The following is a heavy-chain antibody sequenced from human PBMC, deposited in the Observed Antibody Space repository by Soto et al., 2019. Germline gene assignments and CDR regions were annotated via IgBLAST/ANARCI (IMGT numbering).Heavy chain of an antibody. D-gene: IGHD6-13*01. J-gene: IGHJ2*01. CDR1: GYTFTSYG. CDR2: IIAYNGNT. CDR3: ARVLSSSWDYYWYIDL. Sequence: QVQLVQSGAEVKKPGASVKVSCKASGYTFTSYGISWVRQAPGQGLEWMGWIIAYNGNTNYAQKLQGRVTMTTDTSTSTAYMKLRTLRSAETAVYYCARVLSSSWDYYWYIDLWGRGTLVTVSS. V-gene: IGHV1-18*01.